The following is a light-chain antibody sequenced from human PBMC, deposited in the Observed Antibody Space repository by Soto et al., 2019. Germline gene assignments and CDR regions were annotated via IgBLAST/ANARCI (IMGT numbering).Light chain of an antibody. Sequence: QSALTQPPSASGSPGQSVTISCTGTSSNVGGYNYVSWYQQHPGKAPKLMIYEVSKRPSGVPDRFSGSKSGNTASLTVSGLQAEDEADYYCSSYACSPKRVFGTGTKVTVL. CDR2: EVS. V-gene: IGLV2-8*01. CDR3: SSYACSPKRV. J-gene: IGLJ1*01. CDR1: SSNVGGYNY.